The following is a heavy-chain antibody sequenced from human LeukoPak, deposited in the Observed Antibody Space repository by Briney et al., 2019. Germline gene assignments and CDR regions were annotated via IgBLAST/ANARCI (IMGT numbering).Heavy chain of an antibody. V-gene: IGHV4-39*01. D-gene: IGHD2-8*01. J-gene: IGHJ4*02. CDR3: ARNVSAGYFDY. CDR2: IYYSGST. CDR1: GGSISSSSYY. Sequence: MTSETLSLTCTVSGGSISSSSYYWAWIRQPPGKGLEWIGSIYYSGSTSYSPSLKSRVTISVDTSKNQFSLRLSSVTAADTAVYYCARNVSAGYFDYWGQGTLVTVSS.